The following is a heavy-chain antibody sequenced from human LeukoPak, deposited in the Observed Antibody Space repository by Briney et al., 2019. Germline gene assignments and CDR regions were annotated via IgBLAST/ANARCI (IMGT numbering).Heavy chain of an antibody. J-gene: IGHJ4*02. Sequence: ASETLSLTCTVSGGSINNYYWNWIRQTPGKGLEWIGYSYYSGNTNYNPSLKSRVTISVDTSKNQVFLNLSSVTAADTAVYYCARLGSVAMPFDYWGQGTLVTVSS. CDR2: SYYSGNT. V-gene: IGHV4-59*08. D-gene: IGHD2-2*01. CDR3: ARLGSVAMPFDY. CDR1: GGSINNYY.